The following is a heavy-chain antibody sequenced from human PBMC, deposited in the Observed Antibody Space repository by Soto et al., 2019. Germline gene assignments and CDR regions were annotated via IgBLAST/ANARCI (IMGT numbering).Heavy chain of an antibody. CDR1: GGTFTNYA. V-gene: IGHV1-69*12. Sequence: QVQLVQSGAEVKKPGSSVKVFCKASGGTFTNYAVSWVRQAPGQGLEWMGGIIPVFGTANYAQKLQGRVMINADXSTSTTYMDLTSLRSDDTAVYYCARGSSGWYYFDYWGQGTLITVSS. J-gene: IGHJ4*02. D-gene: IGHD6-19*01. CDR3: ARGSSGWYYFDY. CDR2: IIPVFGTA.